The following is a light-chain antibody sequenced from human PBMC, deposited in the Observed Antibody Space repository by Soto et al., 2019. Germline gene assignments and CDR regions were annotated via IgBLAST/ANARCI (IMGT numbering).Light chain of an antibody. J-gene: IGKJ2*01. Sequence: EIVLTQSPATLSLSPGERATLSCRASQSVSSYLAWYQQKPGQAPRLLIYDASNRATGIPARFSGSGSGTHFTLPISSLEPEDFAVYYCQQRSNWPPTFSQETKQEIK. V-gene: IGKV3-11*01. CDR1: QSVSSY. CDR3: QQRSNWPPT. CDR2: DAS.